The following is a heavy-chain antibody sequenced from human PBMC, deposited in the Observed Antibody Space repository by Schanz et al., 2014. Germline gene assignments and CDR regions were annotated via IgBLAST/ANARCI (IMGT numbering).Heavy chain of an antibody. CDR3: ARVRYDILTDYYTEYYFDS. CDR2: IRSKTHGGTT. V-gene: IGHV3-49*04. Sequence: EVQLVESGGGLVQPGRSLRLSCTGSGFTFGDYAMSWVRQAPGKGLEWVGFIRSKTHGGTTEYAASVKGRFSISRDDSKSTAYLQMNSLRAEDTAVYYCARVRYDILTDYYTEYYFDSWGPGTLVTVSS. D-gene: IGHD3-9*01. J-gene: IGHJ4*02. CDR1: GFTFGDYA.